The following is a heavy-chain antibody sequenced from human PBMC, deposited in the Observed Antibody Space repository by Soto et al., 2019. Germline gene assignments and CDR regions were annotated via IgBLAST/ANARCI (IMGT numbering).Heavy chain of an antibody. Sequence: GESLKISCKGSGYSFTSYWIGWVRQMPGKGLEWMGIIYPGDSDTRYSPSFQGQVTISADKSISTADLQWSSLKSSDTAMYYCARPRSTYYYDSSGYSDAFDIWGQGTMVTVSS. CDR3: ARPRSTYYYDSSGYSDAFDI. CDR1: GYSFTSYW. CDR2: IYPGDSDT. V-gene: IGHV5-51*01. J-gene: IGHJ3*02. D-gene: IGHD3-22*01.